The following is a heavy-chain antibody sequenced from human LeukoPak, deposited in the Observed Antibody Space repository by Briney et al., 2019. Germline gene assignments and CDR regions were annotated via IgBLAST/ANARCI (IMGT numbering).Heavy chain of an antibody. Sequence: ASVKVSCKASGYTFTSYDINWVRQATGQGLEWMGWMNPNSGNTGYAQKFQGRVTMTRDTSISTAYMELGRLRSDDTALYYCARDIVVVVAATHDAFDIWGQGTMVTVSS. V-gene: IGHV1-8*01. CDR1: GYTFTSYD. CDR3: ARDIVVVVAATHDAFDI. CDR2: MNPNSGNT. D-gene: IGHD2-15*01. J-gene: IGHJ3*02.